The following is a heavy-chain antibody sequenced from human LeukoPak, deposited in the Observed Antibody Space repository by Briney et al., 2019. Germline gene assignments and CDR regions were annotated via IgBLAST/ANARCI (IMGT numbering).Heavy chain of an antibody. J-gene: IGHJ4*02. CDR1: GFTFSSYW. CDR2: INQDGSEK. CDR3: VREGAYSTSSPAGY. Sequence: PGGSLRLSCAASGFTFSSYWMSWVRQAPGKRLEWVANINQDGSEKYYVDSVKGRFIISRDNARSSLFLQMNILTAEDTAIYYCVREGAYSTSSPAGYWGQGTLVSVSS. V-gene: IGHV3-7*01. D-gene: IGHD6-6*01.